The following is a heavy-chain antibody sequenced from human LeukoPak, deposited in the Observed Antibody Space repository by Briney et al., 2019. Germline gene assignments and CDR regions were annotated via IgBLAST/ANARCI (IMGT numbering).Heavy chain of an antibody. V-gene: IGHV3-74*01. J-gene: IGHJ5*02. D-gene: IGHD5-12*01. Sequence: PGESLRLSCAASGFPFSGYWMHWVRQAPGKGLVWDPRIDDDGTGTTYAHSGKGRFTSSSDNATNTLYLQMNSLRVEDRAVYYCARSACGYDAWGQGTLVTVSP. CDR1: GFPFSGYW. CDR3: ARSACGYDA. CDR2: IDDDGTGT.